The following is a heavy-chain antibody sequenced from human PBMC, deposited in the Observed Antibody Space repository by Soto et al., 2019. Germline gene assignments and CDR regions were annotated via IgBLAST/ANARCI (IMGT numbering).Heavy chain of an antibody. CDR2: FYPGDSDT. V-gene: IGHV5-51*01. J-gene: IGHJ4*02. D-gene: IGHD2-2*01. CDR1: GYSFTSYW. Sequence: LGESLKISCKGSGYSFTSYWIGWVRQMPGKGLEWMGIFYPGDSDTRYSPSFQGQVTISADKSISTAYLQWSSLKASDTAMYYCARLRDCSSTSCYPYYDILTGPDYWGQGTLVTVSS. CDR3: ARLRDCSSTSCYPYYDILTGPDY.